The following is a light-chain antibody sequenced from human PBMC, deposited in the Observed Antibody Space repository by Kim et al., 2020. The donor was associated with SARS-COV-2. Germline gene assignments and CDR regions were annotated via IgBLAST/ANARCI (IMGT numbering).Light chain of an antibody. CDR3: SAWYSSLSAVG. J-gene: IGLJ2*01. CDR2: RNN. V-gene: IGLV10-54*01. Sequence: QAGLTQPPSVSKGLRQTATLTCTGNSNNVGNQGAAWLQQHQGHPPKLLSYRNNNRPSGISERLSASRSGNTASLTITGLQPEDEADYYCSAWYSSLSAVGFVGGTALTVL. CDR1: SNNVGNQG.